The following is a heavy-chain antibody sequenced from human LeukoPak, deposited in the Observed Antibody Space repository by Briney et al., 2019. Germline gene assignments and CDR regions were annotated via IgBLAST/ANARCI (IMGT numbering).Heavy chain of an antibody. Sequence: SETLSLTCAVYGGSFSDYYWSWIRQPPGKGLEWIGEINHSGSTNYNPSLKSRVTISVDTSKNQFSLKLSSVTAADTAVYYCARVDSSGYYIDYWGQGTLVTVSS. CDR1: GGSFSDYY. V-gene: IGHV4-34*01. CDR2: INHSGST. CDR3: ARVDSSGYYIDY. J-gene: IGHJ4*02. D-gene: IGHD3-22*01.